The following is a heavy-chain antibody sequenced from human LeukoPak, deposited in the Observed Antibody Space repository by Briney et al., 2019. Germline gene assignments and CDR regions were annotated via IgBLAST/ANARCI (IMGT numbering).Heavy chain of an antibody. CDR2: ISSSGNST. CDR1: GFTFSIYA. Sequence: GGSLRLSYAASGFTFSIYAMHWVRQAPGKGLEYVSAISSSGNSTYYADSVKGRFTISRDNSKNTLYLQMVSLRADDMAVYYCARDSPALAFDIWGQGTMLTVSS. J-gene: IGHJ3*02. CDR3: ARDSPALAFDI. V-gene: IGHV3-64*02.